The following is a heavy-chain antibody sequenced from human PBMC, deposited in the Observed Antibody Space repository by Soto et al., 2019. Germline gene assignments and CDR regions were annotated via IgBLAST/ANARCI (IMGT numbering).Heavy chain of an antibody. D-gene: IGHD1-7*01. Sequence: ASETLSLTYTVSGGSISSRGYYWSWIRQHPGKGLEWIGYIYYSGSTYYNPSLKSRVTISVDTSKNQFSLKLSSVTAADTAVYYCARTITGTTIDYWGQGTLVTVSS. CDR3: ARTITGTTIDY. V-gene: IGHV4-31*03. CDR2: IYYSGST. J-gene: IGHJ4*02. CDR1: GGSISSRGYY.